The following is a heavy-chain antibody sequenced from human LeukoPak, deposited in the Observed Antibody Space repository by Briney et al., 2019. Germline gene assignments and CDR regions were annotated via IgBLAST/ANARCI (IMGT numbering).Heavy chain of an antibody. CDR3: VRHDGRGGASMGALDS. CDR1: GDSISSSSHH. Sequence: SETLSLTCTVSGDSISSSSHHWGRIRQSPGKGLEWIGSIYYGRTTYYNPSLNNRVSISVVTSKNQFSLQLNSMSAADTAVYYCVRHDGRGGASMGALDSWGQGSLVTVSS. J-gene: IGHJ4*02. CDR2: IYYGRTT. V-gene: IGHV4-39*01. D-gene: IGHD4/OR15-4a*01.